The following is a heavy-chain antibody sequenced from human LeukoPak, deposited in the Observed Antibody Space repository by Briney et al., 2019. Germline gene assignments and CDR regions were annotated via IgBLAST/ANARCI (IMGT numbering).Heavy chain of an antibody. CDR3: ARDTPTTPFDP. CDR1: GGSISSYY. V-gene: IGHV4-59*12. CDR2: IYYSGST. Sequence: SETLSLTCTVSGGSISSYYWSWIRQPPGKGLEWIGYIYYSGSTNYSPSLKSRVTISVDTSKNQFSLKLSSATAADTAVYYCARDTPTTPFDPWGQGTLVTVSS. J-gene: IGHJ5*02. D-gene: IGHD1-26*01.